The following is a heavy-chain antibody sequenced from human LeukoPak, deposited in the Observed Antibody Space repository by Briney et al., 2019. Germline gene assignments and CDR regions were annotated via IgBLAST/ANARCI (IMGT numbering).Heavy chain of an antibody. CDR2: ISYDGSNK. CDR1: GFTFSSYA. J-gene: IGHJ4*02. D-gene: IGHD3-9*01. V-gene: IGHV3-30-3*01. CDR3: ARVGVGRGEILTGCDY. Sequence: GGSLRLSCAASGFTFSSYAMHWVRQAPGKGLEWVAVISYDGSNKYYADSVKGRFTISRDNAKNSLYLQMNSLRAEDTAVYYCARVGVGRGEILTGCDYWGQGTLVTVSS.